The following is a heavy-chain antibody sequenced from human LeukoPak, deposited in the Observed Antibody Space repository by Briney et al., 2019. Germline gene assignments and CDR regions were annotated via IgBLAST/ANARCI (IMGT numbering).Heavy chain of an antibody. Sequence: GASLRLSCSASGFTFRSYAMSWLRQAPGKRLEWSSAIGGSGGSTYYADSVKGRFTISRDNSKNTLYLQMNSLRAEDTAVYYCARNWNDDYYFDCWGQGTLVTVSS. V-gene: IGHV3-23*01. CDR3: ARNWNDDYYFDC. J-gene: IGHJ4*02. CDR2: IGGSGGST. CDR1: GFTFRSYA. D-gene: IGHD1-1*01.